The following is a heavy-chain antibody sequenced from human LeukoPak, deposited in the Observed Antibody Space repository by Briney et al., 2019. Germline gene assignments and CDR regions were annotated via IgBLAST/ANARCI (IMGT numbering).Heavy chain of an antibody. Sequence: GGSLRLSCAASGYTFSSYEMNWVRQAPGKGLEWVSYISSSGSTIYYADSVKGRFTISRDNAKNSLYLHMNSLRDEDTAVYYCARMFSRYYFDYWGQGTLVTVSS. J-gene: IGHJ4*02. CDR2: ISSSGSTI. D-gene: IGHD3-10*02. CDR1: GYTFSSYE. CDR3: ARMFSRYYFDY. V-gene: IGHV3-48*03.